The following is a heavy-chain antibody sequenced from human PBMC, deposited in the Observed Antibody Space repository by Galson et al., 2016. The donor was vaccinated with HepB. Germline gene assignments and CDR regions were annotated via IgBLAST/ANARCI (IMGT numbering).Heavy chain of an antibody. CDR2: IYPHDSNT. D-gene: IGHD6-13*01. J-gene: IGHJ6*03. CDR1: KYDFTDHW. Sequence: QSGAEVKKPGESLMISCQGPKYDFTDHWIAWVRQMPGKGLEWMGIIYPHDSNTRYSSSFQGKVTFAADNSTSTVYLQWSSLQASDTGTYYCAGHRGFPSSWTFDLYYDMDVWGQGTTVTVSS. CDR3: AGHRGFPSSWTFDLYYDMDV. V-gene: IGHV5-51*01.